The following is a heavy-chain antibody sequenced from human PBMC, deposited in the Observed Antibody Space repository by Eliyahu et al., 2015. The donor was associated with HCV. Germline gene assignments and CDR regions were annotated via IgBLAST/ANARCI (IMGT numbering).Heavy chain of an antibody. J-gene: IGHJ6*02. CDR1: GFTFSNYW. Sequence: EVQLVESGGGLVQPGESLRLSCSASGFTFSNYWMSWVRQAPGKGLEWVANIKKDGSEKYYVDSVKGRFTISRDNAKNSLYLQMNSLRGEDTAVYYCARDQPLRFFTSPIGMDVWGQGTTVTVSS. V-gene: IGHV3-7*01. CDR2: IKKDGSEK. D-gene: IGHD3-3*01. CDR3: ARDQPLRFFTSPIGMDV.